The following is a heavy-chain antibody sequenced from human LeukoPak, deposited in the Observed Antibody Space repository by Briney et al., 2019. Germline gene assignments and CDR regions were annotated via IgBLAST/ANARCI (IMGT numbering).Heavy chain of an antibody. CDR2: IIPIFGTA. CDR1: GGTFSSYA. D-gene: IGHD6-19*01. V-gene: IGHV1-69*06. CDR3: ARDRVRSGWYPAELDY. Sequence: AASVKVSCKASGGTFSSYAISWVRQAPGQGLEWMGGIIPIFGTANYAQKFQGRVTITADKSTSTAYMELSSLRSEDTAVYYCARDRVRSGWYPAELDYWGQGTLVTVSS. J-gene: IGHJ4*02.